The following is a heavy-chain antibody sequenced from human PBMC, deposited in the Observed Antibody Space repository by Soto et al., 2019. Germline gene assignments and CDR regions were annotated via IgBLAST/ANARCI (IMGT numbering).Heavy chain of an antibody. CDR1: GFTFSRHG. J-gene: IGHJ4*02. CDR2: IWYDGSKK. CDR3: VRVFDTYYFDL. Sequence: PGGSLRLSCAASGFTFSRHGMHWVRQAPGKGLEWVAAIWYDGSKKCYAGSVKGRFTISRDVSKKTLYLDMNSLRAEDTAVYYCVRVFDTYYFDLWGQGNMVTVSS. V-gene: IGHV3-33*01. D-gene: IGHD3-9*01.